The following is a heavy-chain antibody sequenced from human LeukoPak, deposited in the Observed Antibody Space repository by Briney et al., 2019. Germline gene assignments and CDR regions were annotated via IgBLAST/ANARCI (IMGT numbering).Heavy chain of an antibody. Sequence: ASVNVSCKASGYTFTGYYMHWVRQAPGQGLEWMGWINPNSGGTNYAQKFQGRVTMTRDTSISTAYMELSRLRSDDTAVYYCARGYYDFWSGSGEYYFDYWGQGTLVTVSS. J-gene: IGHJ4*02. D-gene: IGHD3-3*01. V-gene: IGHV1-2*02. CDR2: INPNSGGT. CDR1: GYTFTGYY. CDR3: ARGYYDFWSGSGEYYFDY.